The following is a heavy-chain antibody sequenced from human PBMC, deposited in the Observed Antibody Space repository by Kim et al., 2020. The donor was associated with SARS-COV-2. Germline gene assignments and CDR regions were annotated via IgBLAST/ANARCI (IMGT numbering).Heavy chain of an antibody. D-gene: IGHD2-2*01. CDR3: ARVVPAVLYYYYYGMDV. CDR2: ISSSSYI. Sequence: GGSLRLSCAASGFTFSTYSMNWVRQAPGKGLEWVSSISSSSYIYYADSVKGRFTISRDNANNSLYLQMNSLRAEDTAVYYCARVVPAVLYYYYYGMDVWGQGTTVTVSS. CDR1: GFTFSTYS. J-gene: IGHJ6*02. V-gene: IGHV3-21*01.